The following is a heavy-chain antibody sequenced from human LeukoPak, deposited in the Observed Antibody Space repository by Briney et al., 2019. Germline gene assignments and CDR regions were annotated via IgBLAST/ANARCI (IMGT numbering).Heavy chain of an antibody. CDR1: GYSISSGYY. D-gene: IGHD5-24*01. J-gene: IGHJ4*02. V-gene: IGHV4-38-2*01. CDR3: ARSGDAYTPNY. CDR2: IYHRGST. Sequence: SETLSLTCAVSGYSISSGYYWGWIRQPPGKGLEWIGTIYHRGSTSYNPSLKSRVTISVDTSKNQFFLKLSSVTAADTAVYYCARSGDAYTPNYWGQGTLVTVSS.